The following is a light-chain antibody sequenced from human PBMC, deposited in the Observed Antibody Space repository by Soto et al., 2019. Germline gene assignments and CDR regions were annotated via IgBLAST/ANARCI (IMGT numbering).Light chain of an antibody. Sequence: EIVLTQSPATLSLSPGERATLSCRASQSVSSYLAWYQQKPGQAPRLLIYGASNRATGIPARFSGSGSGTDFTLTTSSLEPEDFAVYYCQHRSNWPLTFGGGTKVEIK. V-gene: IGKV3-11*01. CDR3: QHRSNWPLT. CDR2: GAS. J-gene: IGKJ4*01. CDR1: QSVSSY.